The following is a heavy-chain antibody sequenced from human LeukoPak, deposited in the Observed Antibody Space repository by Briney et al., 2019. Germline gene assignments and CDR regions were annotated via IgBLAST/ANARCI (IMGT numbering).Heavy chain of an antibody. D-gene: IGHD3-9*01. V-gene: IGHV4-4*02. CDR3: ARHDLFAFDI. J-gene: IGHJ3*02. CDR1: GDSITNPKW. Sequence: PSETLSLTCAVSGDSITNPKWWSWVRQPPGKGLVWLGEIHSGGTANYNPSLGSRVTISVDKSKNQLSLRLSSVTAADTAVYYCARHDLFAFDIWGQGTMVTVSS. CDR2: IHSGGTA.